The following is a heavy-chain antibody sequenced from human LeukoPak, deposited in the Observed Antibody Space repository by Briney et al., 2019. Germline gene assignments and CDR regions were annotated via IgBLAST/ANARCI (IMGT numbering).Heavy chain of an antibody. Sequence: GGSLRLSCAASGFTFSSYWMSWVRQAPGKGLEWVANIKQDGSEKYYVDSVKGRFTISRGNAKNSLYLQMNSLRAEDTAVYYCARDPDYGDYDVLGPYWAQGTLVTVSS. J-gene: IGHJ4*02. D-gene: IGHD4-17*01. CDR3: ARDPDYGDYDVLGPY. CDR1: GFTFSSYW. CDR2: IKQDGSEK. V-gene: IGHV3-7*01.